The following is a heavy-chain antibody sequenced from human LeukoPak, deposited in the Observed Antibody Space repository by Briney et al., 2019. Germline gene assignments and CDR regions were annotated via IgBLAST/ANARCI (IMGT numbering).Heavy chain of an antibody. J-gene: IGHJ4*02. CDR2: IIPIFGTA. V-gene: IGHV1-69*05. CDR3: ASPNRRDYYDSSGLNY. CDR1: GGTFSSYA. Sequence: GASVKVSCKASGGTFSSYAISWVRQAPGQGLEWMGRIIPIFGTANYTQKFQGRVTITTDESTGTAYMELSSLRSEDTAVYYCASPNRRDYYDSSGLNYWGQGTLVTVSS. D-gene: IGHD3-22*01.